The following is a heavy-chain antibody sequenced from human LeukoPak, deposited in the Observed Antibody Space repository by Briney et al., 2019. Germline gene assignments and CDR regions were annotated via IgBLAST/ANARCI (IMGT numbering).Heavy chain of an antibody. Sequence: ASVKVSCKASGYPFTTYGISWVRQAPGQGLEWMGWISSYNGDTNYAQNFQGRVTMTTDTSTTTAYMELRSLRSDDTAVYYCARDPPYSISSWYWFDPWGQGTLVTVSS. J-gene: IGHJ5*02. CDR3: ARDPPYSISSWYWFDP. V-gene: IGHV1-18*01. D-gene: IGHD6-6*01. CDR2: ISSYNGDT. CDR1: GYPFTTYG.